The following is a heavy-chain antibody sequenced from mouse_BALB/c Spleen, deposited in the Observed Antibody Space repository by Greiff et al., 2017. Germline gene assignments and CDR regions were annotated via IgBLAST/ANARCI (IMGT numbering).Heavy chain of an antibody. J-gene: IGHJ4*01. D-gene: IGHD2-1*01. CDR1: GFSLTSYG. V-gene: IGHV2-9*02. CDR3: ASNFYYGNYGAMDY. CDR2: IWAGGST. Sequence: VQGVESGPGLVAPSQSLSITCTVSGFSLTSYGVHWVRQPPGKGLEWLGVIWAGGSTNYNSALMSRLSISKDNSKSQVFLKMNSLQTDDTAMYYCASNFYYGNYGAMDYWGQGTSVTVSS.